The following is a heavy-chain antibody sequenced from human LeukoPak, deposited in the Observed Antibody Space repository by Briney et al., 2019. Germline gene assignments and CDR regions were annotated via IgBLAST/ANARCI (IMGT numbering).Heavy chain of an antibody. D-gene: IGHD6-19*01. V-gene: IGHV3-21*01. CDR3: TRTVADLYWYFDL. J-gene: IGHJ2*01. CDR2: ISSSSSYI. CDR1: GFTFSSYS. Sequence: GGSLRLSCAASGFTFSSYSMNWVRQAPGKGLEWVSSISSSSSYIYYADSVKGRFTISRDNAKNSLYLQMNSLRAEDTAVYYCTRTVADLYWYFDLWGRGTLVTVSS.